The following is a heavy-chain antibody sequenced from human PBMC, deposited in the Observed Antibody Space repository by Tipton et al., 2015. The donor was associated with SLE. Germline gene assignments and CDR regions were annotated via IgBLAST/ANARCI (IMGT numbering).Heavy chain of an antibody. V-gene: IGHV4-61*02. Sequence: TLSLTCTVSGGSVSSSGYYWSWIRQPAGRGLEWIGRIYKSGGTNYNASLKRRVTMSIDASKNQLYLKLDSVTAADTAMYYCARVPLYYYYYMDVWGKGTTVTVSS. J-gene: IGHJ6*03. CDR1: GGSVSSSGYY. CDR2: IYKSGGT. CDR3: ARVPLYYYYYMDV.